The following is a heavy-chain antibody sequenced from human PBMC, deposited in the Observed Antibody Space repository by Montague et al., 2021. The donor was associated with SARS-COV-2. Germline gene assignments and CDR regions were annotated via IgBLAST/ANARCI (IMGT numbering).Heavy chain of an antibody. Sequence: CAISGDSVSSKSVAWHWIRQSPSRGLESLGRTYYRSKWDSDYAXXXKXXLVITPDTSKNQVSLQLNSVIPEDTAVYFCASSGITLTGLDAFDIWGQGTMVTVSS. V-gene: IGHV6-1*01. D-gene: IGHD3-9*01. CDR1: GDSVSSKSVA. CDR2: TYYRSKWDS. J-gene: IGHJ3*02. CDR3: ASSGITLTGLDAFDI.